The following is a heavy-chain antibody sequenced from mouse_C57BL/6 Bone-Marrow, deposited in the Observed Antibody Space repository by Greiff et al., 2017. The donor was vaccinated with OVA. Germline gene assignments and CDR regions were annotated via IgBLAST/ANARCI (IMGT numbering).Heavy chain of an antibody. CDR1: GYTFTDHT. CDR3: ALISYYGSSYDY. D-gene: IGHD1-1*01. J-gene: IGHJ2*01. V-gene: IGHV1-78*01. CDR2: IYPRDGST. Sequence: QVQLKQSDAELVKPGASVKISCKVSGYTFTDHTIHWMKQRPEQGLEWIGYIYPRDGSTKYNEKFKGKATLTADKSSRTAYMQLKSLTSEDSAVYFCALISYYGSSYDYWGQGTTLTVSS.